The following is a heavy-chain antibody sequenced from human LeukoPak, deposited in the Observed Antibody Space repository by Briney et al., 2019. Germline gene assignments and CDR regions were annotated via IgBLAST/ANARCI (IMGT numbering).Heavy chain of an antibody. D-gene: IGHD5-18*01. V-gene: IGHV3-43*02. CDR1: GFTFNDYA. CDR2: ISGDGGIT. Sequence: GGSLRLSCAASGFTFNDYAMHWVRQGPGKGLEWVSLISGDGGITYYADSVKGRFTIYRDNSKNSLYLQMNSLRTEDTALYYCAKDIGGYSFAADYWGQGTLVTVSS. CDR3: AKDIGGYSFAADY. J-gene: IGHJ4*02.